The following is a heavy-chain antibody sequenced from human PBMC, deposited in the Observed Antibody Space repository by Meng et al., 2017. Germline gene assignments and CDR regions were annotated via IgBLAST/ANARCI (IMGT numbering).Heavy chain of an antibody. J-gene: IGHJ3*02. CDR1: GFTFSSYG. V-gene: IGHV3-33*01. Sequence: GGSLRLSCAASGFTFSSYGMHWVRQAPGKGLEWVAVIWYDGSNKYYADSVKGRFTISRDNSKNTLYLQMNSLRAEDTAVYYCARVFTMVRGGDVAFDIWGQGTMVIVSS. CDR3: ARVFTMVRGGDVAFDI. CDR2: IWYDGSNK. D-gene: IGHD3-10*01.